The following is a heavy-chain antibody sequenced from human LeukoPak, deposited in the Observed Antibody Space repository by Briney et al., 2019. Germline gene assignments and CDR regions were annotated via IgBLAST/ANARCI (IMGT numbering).Heavy chain of an antibody. J-gene: IGHJ4*02. CDR1: GFTFSSYS. CDR3: YYDFWSGYLRFPFDY. D-gene: IGHD3-3*01. CDR2: ISSSSYI. V-gene: IGHV3-21*01. Sequence: GGSLRLSCAASGFTFSSYSMNWVRQAPGKGLEWVSSISSSSYIYYADSVKGRFTISRDNAKNSLYLQMNSLRAEDTAVYYCYYDFWSGYLRFPFDYWGQGTLVTVSS.